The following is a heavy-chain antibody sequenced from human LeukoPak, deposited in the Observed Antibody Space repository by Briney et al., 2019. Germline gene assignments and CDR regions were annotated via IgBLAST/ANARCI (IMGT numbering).Heavy chain of an antibody. CDR1: GYTFNTYA. CDR3: ARSGADNWNYEFDY. V-gene: IGHV7-4-1*02. D-gene: IGHD1-7*01. CDR2: INTNTGKP. J-gene: IGHJ4*02. Sequence: GASVKVSCKASGYTFNTYAMNWVRRAPGQGLEWMGWINTNTGKPTYVQGFRGRFDFSLDTSVSTAYLQISSLKTEDTAVYYCARSGADNWNYEFDYWGQGTLVTVSS.